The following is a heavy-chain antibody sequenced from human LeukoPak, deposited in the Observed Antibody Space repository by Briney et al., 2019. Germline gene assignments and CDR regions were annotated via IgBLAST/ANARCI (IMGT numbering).Heavy chain of an antibody. CDR2: ISGSGGST. CDR3: AKVSSSDYYYGMDV. CDR1: GFTFSSYA. Sequence: GASLRLSCAASGFTFSSYAMSWVRQAPGKGLEWVSAISGSGGSTYYADSVKGRFTISKDNSKNTLYLRMNSLRAEDTAVYYCAKVSSSDYYYGMDVWGQGTTVTVSS. J-gene: IGHJ6*02. V-gene: IGHV3-23*01. D-gene: IGHD6-6*01.